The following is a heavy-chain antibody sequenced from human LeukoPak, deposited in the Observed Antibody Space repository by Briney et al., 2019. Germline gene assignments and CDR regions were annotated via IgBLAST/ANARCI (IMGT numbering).Heavy chain of an antibody. Sequence: PSQTLTLTCTVSGGSISSGSYYWSWIRQPAGKGLEWIGRIYTSGSTNYNPSLKSRVTISVDTSKNKFSLKLSSVTAADTAVYYCARSTWLLDKWGQGTLVTVSS. CDR1: GGSISSGSYY. D-gene: IGHD3-22*01. CDR3: ARSTWLLDK. J-gene: IGHJ4*02. V-gene: IGHV4-61*02. CDR2: IYTSGST.